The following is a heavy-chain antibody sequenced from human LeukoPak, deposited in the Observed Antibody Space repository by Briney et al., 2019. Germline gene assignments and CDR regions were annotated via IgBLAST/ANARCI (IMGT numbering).Heavy chain of an antibody. CDR3: AATYYYGSVPLGAFDI. J-gene: IGHJ3*02. V-gene: IGHV4-30-2*06. D-gene: IGHD3-10*01. Sequence: PSETLSLTCAVSGGSVGSRGYSWNWIRQSPGKGLECIGYIYHSGGSYYNPSLYSRVTISSDSSKNQFSLKLNSVTAADTAVYYCAATYYYGSVPLGAFDIWGQGIMVTVSS. CDR2: IYHSGGS. CDR1: GGSVGSRGYS.